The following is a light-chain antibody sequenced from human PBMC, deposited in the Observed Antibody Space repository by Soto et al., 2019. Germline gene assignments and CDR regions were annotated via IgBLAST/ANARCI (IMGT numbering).Light chain of an antibody. V-gene: IGKV3-20*01. J-gene: IGKJ2*01. CDR2: GAS. CDR3: QQYGSSPYT. CDR1: QSVASTY. Sequence: EIVLTQSPGTLSLSPGERATLSCRASQSVASTYLSWYRHKPGQAPRLLIYGASNRATGIPDRFSGSGSGTDFTLTISGLEPEDFAVYYCQQYGSSPYTFGRGTKLEIK.